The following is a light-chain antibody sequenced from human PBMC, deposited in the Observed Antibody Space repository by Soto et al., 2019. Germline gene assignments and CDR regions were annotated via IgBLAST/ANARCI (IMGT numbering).Light chain of an antibody. CDR1: SGHSRYA. CDR3: QTWGTGVV. V-gene: IGLV4-69*01. J-gene: IGLJ2*01. CDR2: VNSDGSH. Sequence: QAVVTQSPSVSASLGASVKLTCTLSSGHSRYAIAWHQQQPEKGPRYLMKVNSDGSHSKGDGIPDRFSGSTSGAERYLTISSLQSEDEADYYCQTWGTGVVFGGGTKLTVL.